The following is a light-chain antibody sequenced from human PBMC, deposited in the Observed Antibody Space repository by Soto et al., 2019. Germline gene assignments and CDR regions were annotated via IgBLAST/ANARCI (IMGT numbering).Light chain of an antibody. J-gene: IGKJ5*01. CDR1: QSVGSY. V-gene: IGKV3-11*01. CDR2: DAS. CDR3: QQRSKSIT. Sequence: EIVLTQSPATLSLSLGERATLSCRASQSVGSYLAWYQHKPGRAPRLLINDASNRATGIPARFSGSGSGTNFTLTISSLEPEDFAVYYCQQRSKSITFGQGTRLEIK.